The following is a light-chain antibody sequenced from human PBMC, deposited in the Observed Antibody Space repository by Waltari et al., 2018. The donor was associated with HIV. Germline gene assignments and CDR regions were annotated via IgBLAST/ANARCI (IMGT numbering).Light chain of an antibody. V-gene: IGKV3-11*01. CDR2: DAS. J-gene: IGKJ4*01. CDR3: QQRTNWPPGTT. Sequence: EIVLTQSPATLSLSPGERATLSCRASQSVSNYVAWYQQKPGQAPRLLIYDASIRATGIPARFSGSGSGTDFTLTISSLEPEDFAVYYYQQRTNWPPGTTFGGGTKVERK. CDR1: QSVSNY.